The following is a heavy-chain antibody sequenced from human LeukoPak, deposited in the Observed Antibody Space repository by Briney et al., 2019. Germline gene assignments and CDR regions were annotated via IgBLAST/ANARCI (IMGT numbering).Heavy chain of an antibody. D-gene: IGHD3-22*01. CDR2: IYYSGIT. Sequence: PSETLSLTCNVSGGSISSTSHYWGWIRQPPGKGLEWVGSIYYSGITYYNPSLKSRVTISIDTSKNQFSLKLSSVTAADTAVYYCARHLMTNQYDSSGYYDYWGQGTLVTVSS. V-gene: IGHV4-39*01. CDR3: ARHLMTNQYDSSGYYDY. CDR1: GGSISSTSHY. J-gene: IGHJ4*02.